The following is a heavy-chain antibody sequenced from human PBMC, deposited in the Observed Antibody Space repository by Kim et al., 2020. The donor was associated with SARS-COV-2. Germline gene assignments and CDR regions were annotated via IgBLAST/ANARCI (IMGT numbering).Heavy chain of an antibody. D-gene: IGHD2-15*01. CDR2: IIPIFGTA. J-gene: IGHJ3*02. Sequence: SVKVSCKASGGTFSSYAISWVRQAPGQGLEWMGGIIPIFGTANYAQKFQGRVTITADESTSTAYMELSSLRSEDTAVYYCARGAVAATRYYAFDIWGQGTMVTVSS. CDR1: GGTFSSYA. V-gene: IGHV1-69*13. CDR3: ARGAVAATRYYAFDI.